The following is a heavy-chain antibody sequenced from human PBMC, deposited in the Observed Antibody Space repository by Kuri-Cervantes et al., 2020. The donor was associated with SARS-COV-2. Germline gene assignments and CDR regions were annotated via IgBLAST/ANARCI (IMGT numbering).Heavy chain of an antibody. V-gene: IGHV3-30-3*01. J-gene: IGHJ4*02. CDR2: ISYDGSNK. Sequence: GESLKISCAASGFTFSSYAMHWVRQAPGKGLEWVVVISYDGSNKYYADSVKGRFTISRDNSKNTLYPQMNSLRAEDTAVYYCAREADIAAAGYRYFDYWGQGTLVTVSS. D-gene: IGHD6-13*01. CDR3: AREADIAAAGYRYFDY. CDR1: GFTFSSYA.